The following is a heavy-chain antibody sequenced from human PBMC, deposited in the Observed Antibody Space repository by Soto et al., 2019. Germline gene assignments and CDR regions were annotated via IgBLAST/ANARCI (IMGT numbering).Heavy chain of an antibody. CDR3: MRHEGGAAADRPLDY. D-gene: IGHD6-13*01. J-gene: IGHJ4*02. CDR2: IYYDGST. V-gene: IGHV4-39*01. CDR1: GASLSSSSFY. Sequence: PSETLSLTCTVSGASLSSSSFYWGWIRQPPGKGLESIANIYYDGSTYYNPSLKSRVTISVDTYTNQFSLKMNAVTAADTAVYYCMRHEGGAAADRPLDYWGQGTLVNVSS.